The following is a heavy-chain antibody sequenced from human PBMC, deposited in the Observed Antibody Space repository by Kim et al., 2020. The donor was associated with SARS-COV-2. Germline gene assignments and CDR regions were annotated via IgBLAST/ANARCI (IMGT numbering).Heavy chain of an antibody. D-gene: IGHD6-13*01. J-gene: IGHJ5*02. CDR2: INHSGST. V-gene: IGHV4-34*01. CDR3: ASSTGTSWLSLNWFDP. CDR1: GGSFSGYY. Sequence: SETLSLTCAVYGGSFSGYYWSWIRQPPGKGLEWIGEINHSGSTNYNPSLKSRVTISVDTSKNQFSLKLSSVTAADTAVYYCASSTGTSWLSLNWFDPWGQGTLVTVSS.